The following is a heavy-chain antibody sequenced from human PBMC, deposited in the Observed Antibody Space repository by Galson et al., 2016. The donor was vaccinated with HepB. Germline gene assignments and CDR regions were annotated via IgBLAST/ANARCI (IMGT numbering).Heavy chain of an antibody. D-gene: IGHD2-21*02. V-gene: IGHV4-39*01. Sequence: SETLSLTCTVSGGSISSGLYYWGWIRQPPGKGLEWIGSISYTGSTFYNPSLKSRVTISVDTSKNHFSLRLSSVTAADTAVYYCARQLAYCAGDCYPDWFDPWGQGTLVTVSS. CDR3: ARQLAYCAGDCYPDWFDP. CDR2: ISYTGST. CDR1: GGSISSGLYY. J-gene: IGHJ5*02.